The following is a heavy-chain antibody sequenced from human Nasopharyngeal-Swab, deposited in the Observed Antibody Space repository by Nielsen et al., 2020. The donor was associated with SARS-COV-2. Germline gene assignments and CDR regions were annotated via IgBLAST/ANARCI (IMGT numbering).Heavy chain of an antibody. J-gene: IGHJ6*02. CDR3: ARVRPYYDILTGYYTKNGGYYGMDV. V-gene: IGHV1-24*01. D-gene: IGHD3-9*01. CDR2: FDPEDGET. Sequence: WVRQAPGQGLEWMGGFDPEDGETIYAQKFQGRVTMTEDTSTDTAYMELSSVTAADTAVYYCARVRPYYDILTGYYTKNGGYYGMDVWGQGTTVTVSS.